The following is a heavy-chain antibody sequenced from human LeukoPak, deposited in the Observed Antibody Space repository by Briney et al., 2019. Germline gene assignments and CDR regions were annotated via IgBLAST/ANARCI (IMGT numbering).Heavy chain of an antibody. V-gene: IGHV3-49*05. CDR2: IRSKAYGGTT. D-gene: IGHD3-3*01. J-gene: IGHJ4*02. CDR1: GFTFGDYA. Sequence: KPGWSLRLSCTASGFTFGDYAMSWFRQAPGKGLEWVGFIRSKAYGGTTEYAASVKGRFTISRDDSKSIAYLQMNSLKTEDTAVYYCTRGLIGDDFWSGYYPYYFDYWGQGTLVTVSS. CDR3: TRGLIGDDFWSGYYPYYFDY.